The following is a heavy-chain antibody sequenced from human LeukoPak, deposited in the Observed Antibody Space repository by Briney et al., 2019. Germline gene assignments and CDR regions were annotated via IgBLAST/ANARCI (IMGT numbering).Heavy chain of an antibody. V-gene: IGHV4-39*07. CDR3: ARDGLDYGSGSYYRNWFDP. CDR1: GGSISSSSYY. CDR2: IYYSGST. J-gene: IGHJ5*02. Sequence: SETLSLTCTVSGGSISSSSYYWGWIRQPPGKGLEWIGSIYYSGSTNYNPSLKSRVTMSVDTSKNQFSLKLSSVTAADTAVYYCARDGLDYGSGSYYRNWFDPWGQGTLVTVSS. D-gene: IGHD3-10*01.